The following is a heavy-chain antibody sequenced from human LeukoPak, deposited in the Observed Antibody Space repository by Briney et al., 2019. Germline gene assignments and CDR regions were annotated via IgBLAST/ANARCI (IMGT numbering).Heavy chain of an antibody. CDR2: ISYSGTS. CDR3: ARLIHSYYYDSSGYYPYYYMDV. J-gene: IGHJ6*03. Sequence: SETLSLTCAVSGGSISSSDYYWGLIRPPPGKGLEWIVRISYSGTSYYNPSLKRRVTISVDTSNNQFSLKMTSVTAADTAVYYCARLIHSYYYDSSGYYPYYYMDVWGKGTTVTVSS. CDR1: GGSISSSDYY. V-gene: IGHV4-39*01. D-gene: IGHD3-22*01.